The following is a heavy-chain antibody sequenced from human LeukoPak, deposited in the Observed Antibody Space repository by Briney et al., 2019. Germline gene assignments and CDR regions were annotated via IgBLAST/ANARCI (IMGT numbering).Heavy chain of an antibody. D-gene: IGHD3-10*01. V-gene: IGHV3-30*04. CDR3: ARDRITMVRGAGYYYYYMDV. CDR1: GFTFSSYA. Sequence: GRSLRLSCAASGFTFSSYAMHWVRQAPGKGLEWVAVISYDGSNKYYADSVKGRFTISRDNSKNTLYLQMNSLRAEDTAVYYCARDRITMVRGAGYYYYYMDVWGKGTTVTVSS. CDR2: ISYDGSNK. J-gene: IGHJ6*03.